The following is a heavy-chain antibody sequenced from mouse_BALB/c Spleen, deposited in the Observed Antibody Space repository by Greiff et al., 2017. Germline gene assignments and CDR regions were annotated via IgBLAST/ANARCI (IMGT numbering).Heavy chain of an antibody. CDR3: ARVPSMDY. Sequence: EVQGVESGGGLVKPGGSLKLSCAASGFTFSDYYMYWVRQTPEKRLEWVATISDGGSYTYYPDSVKGRFTISRDNAKNNLYLQMSSLKSEDTAMYYCARVPSMDYWGQGTSVTVSS. J-gene: IGHJ4*01. CDR1: GFTFSDYY. CDR2: ISDGGSYT. V-gene: IGHV5-4*02.